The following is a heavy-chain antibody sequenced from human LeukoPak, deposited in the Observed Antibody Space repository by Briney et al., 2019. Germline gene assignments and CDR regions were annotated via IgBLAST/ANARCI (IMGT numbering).Heavy chain of an antibody. D-gene: IGHD1-26*01. CDR2: ISYDGSNK. CDR1: GFTFSSYA. J-gene: IGHJ4*02. Sequence: GRSLRLSCAASGFTFSSYAMHWVRQAPGKGLEWVAVISYDGSNKYYADSVKGRFTISRDNSKNTLYLQMNSLRAEDTAVYYCARSYSGSYSGFDYWGQGTLVTVSS. CDR3: ARSYSGSYSGFDY. V-gene: IGHV3-30*01.